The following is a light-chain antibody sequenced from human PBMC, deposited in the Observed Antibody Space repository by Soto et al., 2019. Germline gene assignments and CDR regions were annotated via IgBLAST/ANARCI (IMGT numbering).Light chain of an antibody. J-gene: IGKJ1*01. CDR3: HQLGRSQWT. Sequence: EILLTQSPGTLSLSPRERSTLSCRASQSVNSIYLAWYQQKPGQPHRLLIYVASSRATGIPDMFSGSGSGTDFTQTISSLEPEDFAVYYCHQLGRSQWTLGQGTKGESK. V-gene: IGKV3-20*01. CDR2: VAS. CDR1: QSVNSIY.